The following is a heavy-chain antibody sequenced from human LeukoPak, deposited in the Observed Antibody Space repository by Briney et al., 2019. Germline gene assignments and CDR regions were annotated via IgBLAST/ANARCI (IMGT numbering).Heavy chain of an antibody. D-gene: IGHD3-22*01. CDR2: IYYSGST. Sequence: PSETLSLTCTVSGGSISSYYWSWIRQPPGKGLEWVGYIYYSGSTNYNPSLKSRVTISVDTSKNQFSLKLTSVTAADTAVYYCASRPYSGGYYTDAFDIWGQGTMVTVSS. CDR3: ASRPYSGGYYTDAFDI. J-gene: IGHJ3*02. CDR1: GGSISSYY. V-gene: IGHV4-59*01.